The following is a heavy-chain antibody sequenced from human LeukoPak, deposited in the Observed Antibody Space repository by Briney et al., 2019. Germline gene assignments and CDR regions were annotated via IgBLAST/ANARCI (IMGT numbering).Heavy chain of an antibody. J-gene: IGHJ4*02. CDR1: GFTFDDYA. D-gene: IGHD4-23*01. CDR2: IASDGNNR. CDR3: ARGRPHGNDY. Sequence: PGRSLRLSCAASGFTFDDYAMHWVRQAPGKGLVWVSRIASDGNNRDYADSVKGRFTISRDNAKNTLYLQMNSLRVEDTAVYYCARGRPHGNDYWGQGTLVTVSS. V-gene: IGHV3-74*01.